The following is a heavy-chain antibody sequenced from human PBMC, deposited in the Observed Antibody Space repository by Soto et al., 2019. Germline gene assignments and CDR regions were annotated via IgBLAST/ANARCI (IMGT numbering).Heavy chain of an antibody. CDR2: ISYDGSNK. Sequence: QVQLVESGGGVVQPGRSLRLSCAASGFTFSSYAMHWVRQAPGKGLEWVAVISYDGSNKYYADSVKGRFTISRDNSKNQLYLQMNSLRAEDTAVYYCARDRNDYYDSSGPTQNAFDIWGQGTMVTVSS. CDR1: GFTFSSYA. V-gene: IGHV3-30-3*01. D-gene: IGHD3-22*01. J-gene: IGHJ3*02. CDR3: ARDRNDYYDSSGPTQNAFDI.